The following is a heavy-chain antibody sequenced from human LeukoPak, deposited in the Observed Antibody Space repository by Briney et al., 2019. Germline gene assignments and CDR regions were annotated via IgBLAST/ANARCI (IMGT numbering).Heavy chain of an antibody. CDR3: AKDLDVVVTTLDY. D-gene: IGHD2-21*02. CDR1: GFSFSNHA. Sequence: GGSLRLSCAASGFSFSNHAMSWARQAPGKGLQWVSGISGSGRATYCADSVKGRFTISRDSSTNTLYLQMNSLRAEDTAIYYCAKDLDVVVTTLDYWGQGTLVTVSS. J-gene: IGHJ4*02. CDR2: ISGSGRAT. V-gene: IGHV3-23*01.